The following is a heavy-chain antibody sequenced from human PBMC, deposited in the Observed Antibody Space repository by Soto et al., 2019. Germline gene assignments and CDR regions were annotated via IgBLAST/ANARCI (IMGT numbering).Heavy chain of an antibody. CDR1: GGSISSYY. J-gene: IGHJ4*02. V-gene: IGHV4-59*01. CDR3: ARDGGSLYGENYYSDY. CDR2: IYYTGST. Sequence: SETLSLTCTVSGGSISSYYWSWIRQPPGKGLEWIGYIYYTGSTNHNPSLKSRVTISVDTSKNQFSLKLSSVTAADTAVYYCARDGGSLYGENYYSDYWGQGTLVTVSS. D-gene: IGHD4-17*01.